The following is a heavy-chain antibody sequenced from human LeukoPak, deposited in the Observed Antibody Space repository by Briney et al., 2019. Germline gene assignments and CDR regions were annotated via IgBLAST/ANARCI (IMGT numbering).Heavy chain of an antibody. J-gene: IGHJ4*02. CDR3: ARGRGSYYDNFDY. D-gene: IGHD1-26*01. V-gene: IGHV1-18*01. CDR2: ISGYNGNT. CDR1: GYTFTSYD. Sequence: GASVKVSCKASGYTFTSYDINWVRQAPGQGLEWMGWISGYNGNTNYAQKLQGRVTLTTDTSTSTAYMELWSLRSDDTAVYYCARGRGSYYDNFDYWGQGTLVTVSS.